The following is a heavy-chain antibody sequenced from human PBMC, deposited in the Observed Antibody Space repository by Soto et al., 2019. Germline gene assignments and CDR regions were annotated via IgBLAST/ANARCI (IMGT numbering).Heavy chain of an antibody. J-gene: IGHJ4*02. D-gene: IGHD6-13*01. CDR3: ARGMEDSSSWFDY. CDR2: ISYDGSNK. Sequence: RLSCAASGFTFSSYAMHWVRQAPGKGLEWVAVISYDGSNKYYADSVKGRFTISRDNSKNTLYLQMNSLRAEDTAVYYCARGMEDSSSWFDYWGQGTLVTVSS. V-gene: IGHV3-30*04. CDR1: GFTFSSYA.